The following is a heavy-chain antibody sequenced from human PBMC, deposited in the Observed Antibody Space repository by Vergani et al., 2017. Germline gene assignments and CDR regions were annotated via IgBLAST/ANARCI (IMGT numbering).Heavy chain of an antibody. V-gene: IGHV3-30-3*01. CDR2: ISYDGSNK. CDR1: GFTFSSYA. CDR3: ARGEYCSGGSCYPHDAFDI. Sequence: VQLLESGGGVVQPGRSLRLSCAASGFTFSSYAMHWVRQAPGKGLEWVAVISYDGSNKYYADSVKGRFTISRDNSKNTLYLQMNSLRAEDTAVYYCARGEYCSGGSCYPHDAFDIWGQGTMVTVSS. J-gene: IGHJ3*02. D-gene: IGHD2-15*01.